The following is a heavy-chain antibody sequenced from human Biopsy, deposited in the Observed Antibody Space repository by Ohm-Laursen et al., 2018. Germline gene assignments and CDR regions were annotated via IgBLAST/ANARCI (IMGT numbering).Heavy chain of an antibody. CDR3: ARGYAGLYEAFDF. CDR1: GDSISSYY. J-gene: IGHJ3*01. D-gene: IGHD5-18*01. CDR2: IYNDVST. V-gene: IGHV4-59*01. Sequence: GTLSLTCIVSGDSISSYYWSWIRQPPGKGLEWIGNIYNDVSTKYNPSLRSRVTISADKSTNQFSLKLRSVTAADTAVYYCARGYAGLYEAFDFWGQGTVVTVAS.